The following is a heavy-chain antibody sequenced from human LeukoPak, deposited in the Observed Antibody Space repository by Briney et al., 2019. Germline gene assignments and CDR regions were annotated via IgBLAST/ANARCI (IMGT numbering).Heavy chain of an antibody. J-gene: IGHJ3*01. CDR3: ARFDHVWETHGMDAFDL. D-gene: IGHD3-16*01. CDR2: MYHSEST. V-gene: IGHV4-38-2*01. CDR1: GYSISRGYS. Sequence: SETLSLTCAVSGYSISRGYSWGWIRQPPGMGLEWIGNMYHSESTHYNPSLKSRVTISADTSKNQFSLKLSSVTAADTAVYYCARFDHVWETHGMDAFDLWGQGTVVTVSS.